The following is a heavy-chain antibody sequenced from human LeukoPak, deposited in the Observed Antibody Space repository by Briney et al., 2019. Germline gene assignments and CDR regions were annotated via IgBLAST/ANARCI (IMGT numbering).Heavy chain of an antibody. J-gene: IGHJ4*02. V-gene: IGHV3-23*01. Sequence: GGSLRLSCEASGFTFSSYGMSWVRQAPGQGLEWVSGISGTGVRTYYADSVKGRFSISRDNSKNTLYLQMNSLRAEDMAVYYCAKREGGSSRHFDYWGQGTLVTVSS. CDR2: ISGTGVRT. CDR3: AKREGGSSRHFDY. D-gene: IGHD6-6*01. CDR1: GFTFSSYG.